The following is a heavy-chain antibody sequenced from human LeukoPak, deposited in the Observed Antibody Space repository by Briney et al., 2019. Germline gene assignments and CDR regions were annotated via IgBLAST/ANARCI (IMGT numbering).Heavy chain of an antibody. CDR2: IHYDGTNE. Sequence: GGSLRLSCAASGFTFSSYGMHWVRQAPGKGLEWVAFIHYDGTNEYYADSVKGRFTTSRDNFKNTLSLQMNGLRVEDTALYYCVNSGFDPWGQGTLVTVSS. V-gene: IGHV3-30*02. D-gene: IGHD3-10*01. CDR1: GFTFSSYG. J-gene: IGHJ5*02. CDR3: VNSGFDP.